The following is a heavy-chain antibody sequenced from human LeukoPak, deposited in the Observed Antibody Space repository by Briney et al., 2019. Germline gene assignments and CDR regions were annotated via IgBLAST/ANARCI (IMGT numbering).Heavy chain of an antibody. V-gene: IGHV3-30-3*01. CDR1: GFTFSSYW. CDR2: ISYDGSNK. J-gene: IGHJ3*02. CDR3: ARVRCSSTSCKYTGAFDI. D-gene: IGHD2-2*01. Sequence: GGSLRLSCAASGFTFSSYWMSWVRQAPGKGLEWVAVISYDGSNKYYADPVKGRFTISRDNSKNTLYLQMNSLRAEDTAVYYCARVRCSSTSCKYTGAFDIWGQGTMVTVSS.